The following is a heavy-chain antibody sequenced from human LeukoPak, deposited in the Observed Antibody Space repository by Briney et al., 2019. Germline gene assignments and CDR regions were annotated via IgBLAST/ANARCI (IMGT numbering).Heavy chain of an antibody. CDR2: ISSSGSTI. J-gene: IGHJ4*02. CDR1: GFTFSDYY. V-gene: IGHV3-11*04. CDR3: ARPEYYYDSSGLGHY. Sequence: GGSLRLSCAASGFTFSDYYMSWIRQAPGKGLEWVSYISSSGSTIYYADSVKGRFTISRDNSKNTLYLQMNSLRAEDTAVYYCARPEYYYDSSGLGHYWGQGTLVTVSS. D-gene: IGHD3-22*01.